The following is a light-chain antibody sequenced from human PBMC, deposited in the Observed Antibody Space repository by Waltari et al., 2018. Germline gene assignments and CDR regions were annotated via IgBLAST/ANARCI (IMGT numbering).Light chain of an antibody. CDR3: SSHTTSSTLV. V-gene: IGLV2-14*03. CDR2: DVT. J-gene: IGLJ2*01. Sequence: QSALXXPASVSXSPGQSITISCTGSSDDVGRYKFVSWYQQHPGKVPKLLIFDVTDXXSGVSDRFSGSKSGNTASLTISGLQPEDEADYYCSSHTTSSTLVFGGGTRVTVL. CDR1: SDDVGRYKF.